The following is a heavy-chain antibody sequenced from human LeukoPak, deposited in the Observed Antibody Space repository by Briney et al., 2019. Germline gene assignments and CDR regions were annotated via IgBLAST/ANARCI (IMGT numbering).Heavy chain of an antibody. CDR1: GYAFTGYY. CDR2: INPNSGGT. Sequence: ASVKVSCKASGYAFTGYYMHWVRQAPGQGFEWMGWINPNSGGTNYAQKFQGRVTMTRDTSISTAYMELSRLRSDDTAVYYCARPLPKRDAFDIWGQGTMVTVSS. J-gene: IGHJ3*02. V-gene: IGHV1-2*02. CDR3: ARPLPKRDAFDI.